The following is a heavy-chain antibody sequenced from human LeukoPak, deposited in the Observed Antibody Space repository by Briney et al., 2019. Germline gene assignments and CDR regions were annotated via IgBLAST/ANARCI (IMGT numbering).Heavy chain of an antibody. D-gene: IGHD3-22*01. CDR2: ISAYNGNT. Sequence: ASVKASCKASGYTFTSYGISWVRQAPGQGLEWMGWISAYNGNTNYAQKLQGRVTMTTDTSTSTAYMELRSLRSDDTAVYYCAREDDSSGYYSTLFDYWGQGTLVTVSS. V-gene: IGHV1-18*01. CDR3: AREDDSSGYYSTLFDY. CDR1: GYTFTSYG. J-gene: IGHJ4*02.